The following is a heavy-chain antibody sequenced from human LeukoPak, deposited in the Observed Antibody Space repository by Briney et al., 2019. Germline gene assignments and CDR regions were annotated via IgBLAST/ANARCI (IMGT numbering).Heavy chain of an antibody. CDR3: ARIGYSSSSIDY. CDR1: GFTFSRYW. Sequence: GRSLRLSCAASGFTFSRYWMSWVRQAPGKGLEWVANIKEDGTIKYYVDSVKGRLTIFRDNTKSSLFLQVNSLRAEDTAMYYCARIGYSSSSIDYWGQGTLVTVSS. CDR2: IKEDGTIK. V-gene: IGHV3-7*01. D-gene: IGHD6-13*01. J-gene: IGHJ4*02.